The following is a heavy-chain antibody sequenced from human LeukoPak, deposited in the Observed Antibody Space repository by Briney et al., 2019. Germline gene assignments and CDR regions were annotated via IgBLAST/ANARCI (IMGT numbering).Heavy chain of an antibody. J-gene: IGHJ3*02. V-gene: IGHV4-59*01. CDR2: IYYSGST. CDR3: ARGVTSSGWFGGAFDI. D-gene: IGHD6-19*01. CDR1: GVSISSYY. Sequence: KSSETLSLTCTVSGVSISSYYWSWIRQPPGKGLEWIGYIYYSGSTNYNPSLKSRVTISVDTSKNQFSLKLSSVTAADTAVYYCARGVTSSGWFGGAFDIWGQGTMVTVSS.